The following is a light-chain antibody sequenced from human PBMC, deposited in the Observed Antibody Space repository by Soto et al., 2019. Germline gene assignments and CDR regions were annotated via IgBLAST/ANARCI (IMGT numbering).Light chain of an antibody. J-gene: IGKJ4*01. CDR1: QNIDMY. V-gene: IGKV1-39*01. CDR3: QQSYKSPPLT. Sequence: DILLTQSPSSLSASVGDRVTITCRASQNIDMYLSWYQQKPGRAPKLLIYAASTLQSGVPSRFSGSGSGTHFSLTISGLQPEDFATYFCQQSYKSPPLTFGAGTKVEI. CDR2: AAS.